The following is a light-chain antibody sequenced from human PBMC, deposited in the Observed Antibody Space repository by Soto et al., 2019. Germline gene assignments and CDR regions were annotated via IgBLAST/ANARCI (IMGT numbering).Light chain of an antibody. J-gene: IGLJ3*02. V-gene: IGLV1-47*01. CDR2: RNN. Sequence: QSVLTQPPSASGTPGQRVTISCSGSSSNIGSNYVYWYQQFPGTAPKLLIYRNNQRPSGVPDRFSGSKPGTSASLAISGLRSEDEADYYCAAWDDSLSGRGWVFGGGTKLTVL. CDR3: AAWDDSLSGRGWV. CDR1: SSNIGSNY.